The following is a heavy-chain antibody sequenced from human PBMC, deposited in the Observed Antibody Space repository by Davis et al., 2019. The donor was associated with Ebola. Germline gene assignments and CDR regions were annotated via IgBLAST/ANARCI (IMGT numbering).Heavy chain of an antibody. CDR2: INSDGSST. D-gene: IGHD4/OR15-4a*01. Sequence: GESLKISCAVSGFTFSSYWMHWVRQAPGKGLVWVSRINSDGSSTSYADSVKGRFTISRDNSKNTLYLQMNSLRVEDTGVYFCARDDCGRPSCFGFWGQGTLVSVSS. J-gene: IGHJ5*01. CDR3: ARDDCGRPSCFGF. V-gene: IGHV3-74*01. CDR1: GFTFSSYW.